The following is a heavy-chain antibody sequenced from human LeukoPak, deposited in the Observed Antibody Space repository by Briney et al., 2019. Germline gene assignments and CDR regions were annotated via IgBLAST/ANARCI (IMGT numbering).Heavy chain of an antibody. CDR3: ARHQPEMGSNGFAFDV. J-gene: IGHJ3*01. Sequence: GESLKISCKASGYSFSSHWIGRARQIPGKGLEWMGIIYAGDSDTRYIPSFQGQVTISADKSITTAYLQWSSVKASDTAMYYCARHQPEMGSNGFAFDVWGQGTMVTVSS. CDR2: IYAGDSDT. V-gene: IGHV5-51*01. CDR1: GYSFSSHW. D-gene: IGHD2-8*01.